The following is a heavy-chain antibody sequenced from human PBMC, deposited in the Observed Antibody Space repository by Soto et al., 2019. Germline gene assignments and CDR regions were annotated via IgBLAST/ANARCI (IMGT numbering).Heavy chain of an antibody. CDR2: INPSGGST. CDR1: GYTFTSYY. D-gene: IGHD6-13*01. CDR3: AREHPLVRAPDFDY. V-gene: IGHV1-46*03. J-gene: IGHJ4*02. Sequence: QVQLVQSGAEVKKPGASVKVSCNASGYTFTSYYMHWVRQAPGQGLEWMGIINPSGGSTSYSQKFQGRVTMTTDTSTSTVYMVRSSLRSEDTAVYYCAREHPLVRAPDFDYWGQGTLVTVSS.